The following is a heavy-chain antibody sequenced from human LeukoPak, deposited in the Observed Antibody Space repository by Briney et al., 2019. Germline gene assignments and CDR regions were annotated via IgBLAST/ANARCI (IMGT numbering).Heavy chain of an antibody. CDR3: AKLATSDTGETY. CDR1: GYTFTAYY. CDR2: IDPSVGST. D-gene: IGHD3-16*01. Sequence: ASVKVSCKASGYTFTAYYIQWVRQAPGQGLEWMGLIDPSVGSTSNAQKFQGRITMTRDTSTSTVFMELTSLTSEDTAIYYCAKLATSDTGETYWGQGTLVTVSS. J-gene: IGHJ4*02. V-gene: IGHV1-46*01.